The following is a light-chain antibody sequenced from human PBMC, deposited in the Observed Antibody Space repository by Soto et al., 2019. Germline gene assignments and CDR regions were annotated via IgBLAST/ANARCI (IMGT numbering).Light chain of an antibody. J-gene: IGLJ1*01. CDR1: TSDVGGYNY. Sequence: ARTRPASGSSAAGRGLTIPSHETTSDVGGYNYVSWYQQHPGKAPKLMIYDVSNRPSGVSNRFSGSKSGNTASLTISGLQAEDEADYYCSSYTSSSTVYVFGTGTKVTVL. CDR2: DVS. CDR3: SSYTSSSTVYV. V-gene: IGLV2-14*01.